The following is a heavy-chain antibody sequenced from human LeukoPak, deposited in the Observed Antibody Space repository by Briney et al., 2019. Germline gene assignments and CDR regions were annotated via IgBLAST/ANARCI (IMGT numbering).Heavy chain of an antibody. CDR3: ARVGGYSSSNYYYYMDV. D-gene: IGHD6-6*01. V-gene: IGHV1-24*01. CDR2: FDPEDGET. Sequence: ASVKVSCKVSGYTLTELSMHWVRQAPGKGLEWMGGFDPEDGETIYAQKFQGRVTMTEDTSTDTAYMELSSLRSEDTAVYYCARVGGYSSSNYYYYMDVWGKGTTVTVSS. J-gene: IGHJ6*03. CDR1: GYTLTELS.